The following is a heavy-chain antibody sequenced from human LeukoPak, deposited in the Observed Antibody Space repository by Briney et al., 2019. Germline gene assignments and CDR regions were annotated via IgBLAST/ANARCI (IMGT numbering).Heavy chain of an antibody. D-gene: IGHD3-22*01. V-gene: IGHV3-15*01. J-gene: IGHJ4*02. CDR1: GLTFSNAW. CDR2: IKSKANGGTT. CDR3: TRDGYFSKFDY. Sequence: GGSLRLSCAASGLTFSNAWMSWVRQVPGKGLEWVGRIKSKANGGTTDYAAPVKGRFTISRDDSKNTLYLQMNSLKTEDTAIYYCTRDGYFSKFDYWGQGTLVTVSS.